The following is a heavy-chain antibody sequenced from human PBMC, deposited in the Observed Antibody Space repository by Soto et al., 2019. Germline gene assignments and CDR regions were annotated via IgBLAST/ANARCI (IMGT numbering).Heavy chain of an antibody. CDR1: GFSFSSYA. D-gene: IGHD5-12*01. CDR2: ISARGGRL. J-gene: IGHJ4*02. V-gene: IGHV3-23*01. CDR3: AKGSIQYSAAVDN. Sequence: EVQLLESGGGLVQPGGSLRLSCAASGFSFSSYAMVWVRQAPGKGLEWVSVISARGGRLSFPDSVKGRFTMSRDNSKNVLSLEMTSLRAVDTGTYSCAKGSIQYSAAVDNWGQGTLVVVSS.